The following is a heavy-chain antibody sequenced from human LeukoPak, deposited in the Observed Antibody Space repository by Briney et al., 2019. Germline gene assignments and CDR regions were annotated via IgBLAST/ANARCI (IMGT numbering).Heavy chain of an antibody. Sequence: GGSLRLSCATSGFTFSTSDMHWVRQAPGKGLEWVSFIQYDGSRKNYVDSVKGRFTISRDNSKNTLYLQMFSLRPEDTAVYFCAKDLEGDYPDAFDIWGQGTMVTVSS. CDR1: GFTFSTSD. V-gene: IGHV3-30*02. D-gene: IGHD4-17*01. J-gene: IGHJ3*02. CDR3: AKDLEGDYPDAFDI. CDR2: IQYDGSRK.